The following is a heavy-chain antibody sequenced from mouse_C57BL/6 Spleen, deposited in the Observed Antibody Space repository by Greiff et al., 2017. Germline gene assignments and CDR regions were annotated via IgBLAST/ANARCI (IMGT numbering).Heavy chain of an antibody. CDR2: IYPSDSET. D-gene: IGHD3-3*01. Sequence: QVQLQQPGAELVRPGSSVKLSCKASGYTFTSYWMDWVKQRPGQGLEWIGNIYPSDSETHYNQKFKDKATLTVDKSSSTAYMQLRSLTSEDSAVYYCARGWVYFDYWGQGTTLTVSS. CDR3: ARGWVYFDY. J-gene: IGHJ2*01. V-gene: IGHV1-61*01. CDR1: GYTFTSYW.